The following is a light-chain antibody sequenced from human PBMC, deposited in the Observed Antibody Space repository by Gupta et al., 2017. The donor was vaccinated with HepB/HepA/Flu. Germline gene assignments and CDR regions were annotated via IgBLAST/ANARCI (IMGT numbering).Light chain of an antibody. CDR1: SSDIGAYNF. CDR3: CSYTVTSIHWV. V-gene: IGLV2-14*03. CDR2: DVN. J-gene: IGLJ3*02. Sequence: ALPRPASFSGSPVPSFTIPCMGPSSDIGAYNFVSWYQHHPGKVPKLLIYDVNSRPSGVPTRFFGSRSGNTASLTISGLQADDEADYYCCSYTVTSIHWVFGGGTKLTVL.